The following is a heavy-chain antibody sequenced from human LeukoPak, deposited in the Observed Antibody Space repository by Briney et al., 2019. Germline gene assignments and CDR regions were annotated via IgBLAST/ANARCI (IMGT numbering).Heavy chain of an antibody. CDR2: IYHCGST. J-gene: IGHJ3*02. D-gene: IGHD4-11*01. CDR3: ARAQPATVTTSGAFDI. CDR1: GGSISSGGYS. Sequence: SETLSLTCAVSGGSISSGGYSWSWIRQPPGKGLEWIGYIYHCGSTYYNPSLKSRVTISVDRSKNQFSLKLSSVTAADTAVYYCARAQPATVTTSGAFDIWGQGTMVTVSS. V-gene: IGHV4-30-2*01.